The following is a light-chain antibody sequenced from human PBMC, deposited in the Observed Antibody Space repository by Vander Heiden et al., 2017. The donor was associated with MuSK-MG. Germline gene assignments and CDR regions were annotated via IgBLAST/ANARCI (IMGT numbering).Light chain of an antibody. Sequence: EIVLTQSPGTLSLSPGERATISCRASQSVTSFSLAWFQQKPGQAPRLLIYGASSRATGIPDRFRGSGSGTDFTLTISRLEPEDFSVYYCQQYGSSPRTFGQGTKVEI. V-gene: IGKV3-20*01. CDR3: QQYGSSPRT. CDR1: QSVTSFS. J-gene: IGKJ1*01. CDR2: GAS.